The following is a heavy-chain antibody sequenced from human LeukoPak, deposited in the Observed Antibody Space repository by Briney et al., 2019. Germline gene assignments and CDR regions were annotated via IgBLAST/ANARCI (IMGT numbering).Heavy chain of an antibody. Sequence: ASVKVSCKASGYTFTSYYMHWVRQAPGQGLDWMGIINPSGGSTSYAQKFQGRVTMTRDTSTSTVYMELSSLRSEDTAVYYCARDSPYYDSSGYTDYWGQGTLVTVSS. D-gene: IGHD3-22*01. J-gene: IGHJ4*02. CDR1: GYTFTSYY. V-gene: IGHV1-46*01. CDR2: INPSGGST. CDR3: ARDSPYYDSSGYTDY.